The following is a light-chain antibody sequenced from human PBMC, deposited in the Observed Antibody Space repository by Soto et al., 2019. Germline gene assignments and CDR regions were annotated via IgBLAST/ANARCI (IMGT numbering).Light chain of an antibody. Sequence: QSALTQPASVSGSPGQSITISCTGTSSDVGAYNYVSWYQHPPGNAPKLMIYDVSSRPSGISHRFSGSKSGSMASLTISGLQAEDEADYYCTSYTSGATLIFGGGTKLTVL. CDR1: SSDVGAYNY. CDR3: TSYTSGATLI. V-gene: IGLV2-14*03. CDR2: DVS. J-gene: IGLJ2*01.